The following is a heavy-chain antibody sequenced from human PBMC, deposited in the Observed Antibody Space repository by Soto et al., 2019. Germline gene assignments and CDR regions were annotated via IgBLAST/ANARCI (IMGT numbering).Heavy chain of an antibody. J-gene: IGHJ4*02. Sequence: QVQLQESGPGLVKPSQTLSLTCTVSGGSISSGDYYWSWIRQPPGKGLEWIGYIYYSGRTYYNPSLKSRVTMSVDTAMYQFSLKLSSVTAADTAVYYCARAPPRYCSGGSCCSDPGYWGQGTLVTVSS. V-gene: IGHV4-30-4*01. D-gene: IGHD2-15*01. CDR3: ARAPPRYCSGGSCCSDPGY. CDR2: IYYSGRT. CDR1: GGSISSGDYY.